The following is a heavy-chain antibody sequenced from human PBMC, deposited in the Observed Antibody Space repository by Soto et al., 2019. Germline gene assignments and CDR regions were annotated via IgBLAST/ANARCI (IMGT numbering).Heavy chain of an antibody. D-gene: IGHD3-10*01. J-gene: IGHJ4*02. Sequence: QVQLHESGPGLVEPSQTLSLTCTVSGGSVNSGTYYWSWIRHHPGTGLELVGLIHYSGGTYYSPSLRSRVTISRDTSQNQFSQNLASVTAATPAVHYCARSQRDKYGPPRSYFDSWGQGSLVTVSS. CDR3: ARSQRDKYGPPRSYFDS. V-gene: IGHV4-31*03. CDR2: IHYSGGT. CDR1: GGSVNSGTYY.